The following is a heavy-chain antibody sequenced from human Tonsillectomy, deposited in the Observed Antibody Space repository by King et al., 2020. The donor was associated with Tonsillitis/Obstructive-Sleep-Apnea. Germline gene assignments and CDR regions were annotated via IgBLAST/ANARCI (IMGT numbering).Heavy chain of an antibody. D-gene: IGHD2-2*01. J-gene: IGHJ5*02. CDR1: GGSFSGYY. CDR3: AREGGRRYCSSTSCLPTFNWFDP. V-gene: IGHV4-34*01. CDR2: INHSGST. Sequence: VQLQQWGAGLLKPSETLSLTCAVYGGSFSGYYWSWIRQPPGKGLEWIGEINHSGSTNYNPSLKSRVTISVDTSKNQFSLKLSSVTAADTAVYYCAREGGRRYCSSTSCLPTFNWFDPWGQGTLVTVSS.